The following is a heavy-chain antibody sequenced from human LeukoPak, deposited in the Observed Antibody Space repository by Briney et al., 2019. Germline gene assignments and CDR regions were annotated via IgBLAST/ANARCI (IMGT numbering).Heavy chain of an antibody. J-gene: IGHJ5*02. D-gene: IGHD6-19*01. V-gene: IGHV1-18*01. CDR2: ISAYNGNT. Sequence: GASVKVSFKASGYTLTSYGISWVRQAPGQGLEWMGWISAYNGNTNYAQKLQGRVTMTTDTSTSTAYMELRSLRSDDTAVYYCARQYDSSGWYGFDPWGQGTLVTVSS. CDR1: GYTLTSYG. CDR3: ARQYDSSGWYGFDP.